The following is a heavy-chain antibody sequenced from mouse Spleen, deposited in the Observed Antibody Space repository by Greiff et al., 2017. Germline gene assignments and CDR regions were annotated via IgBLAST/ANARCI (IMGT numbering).Heavy chain of an antibody. CDR2: IWGDGST. V-gene: IGHV2-6-7*01. CDR3: ARDRDYGTSYWYFDV. CDR1: GFSLTGYG. J-gene: IGHJ1*01. Sequence: VKVEESGPGLVAPSQSLSITCTVSGFSLTGYGVNWVRQPPGKGLEWLGMIWGDGSTDYNSALKSRLSISKDNSKSQVFLKMNSLQTDDTARYYCARDRDYGTSYWYFDVWGAGTTVTVSS. D-gene: IGHD1-1*01.